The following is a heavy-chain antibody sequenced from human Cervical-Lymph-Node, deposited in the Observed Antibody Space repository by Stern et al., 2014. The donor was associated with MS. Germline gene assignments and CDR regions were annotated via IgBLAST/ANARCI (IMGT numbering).Heavy chain of an antibody. J-gene: IGHJ5*02. CDR1: GFPFSDYY. CDR3: ARDSTTWFPEGWFDP. Sequence: DQLVESGGGLVRPGGSLRLSCAASGFPFSDYYMSWIRQAPGKGLEWISYIGSSDTTVDYADSVRGRFTISRDNAKNSLYLQMNSLRVDDTAVYYCARDSTTWFPEGWFDPWGQGTLVTVSS. V-gene: IGHV3-11*01. D-gene: IGHD1-14*01. CDR2: IGSSDTTV.